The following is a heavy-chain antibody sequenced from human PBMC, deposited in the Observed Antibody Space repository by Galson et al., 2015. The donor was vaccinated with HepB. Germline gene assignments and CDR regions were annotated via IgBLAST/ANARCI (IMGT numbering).Heavy chain of an antibody. V-gene: IGHV1-18*01. J-gene: IGHJ4*02. D-gene: IGHD6-13*01. CDR2: ISAYNGKT. CDR3: ARDSFSTSAAPLFDY. Sequence: CKASGFIFDNYGISWVRQAPGQGLEWMGWISAYNGKTNSAQKFQGRVTVTTDTSTNTAYMELRSLTSDDTAVYYCARDSFSTSAAPLFDYWGQGTLVTVSS. CDR1: GFIFDNYG.